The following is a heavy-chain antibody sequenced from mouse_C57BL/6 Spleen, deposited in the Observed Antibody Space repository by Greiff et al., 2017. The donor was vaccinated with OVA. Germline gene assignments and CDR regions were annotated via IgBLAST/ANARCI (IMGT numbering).Heavy chain of an antibody. J-gene: IGHJ4*01. CDR2: IDPETGGT. CDR3: TRGEGDYDAMDY. CDR1: GYTFTDYE. V-gene: IGHV1-15*01. Sequence: QVQLKESGAELVRPGASVTLSCKASGYTFTDYEMHWVKQTPVHGLEWIGAIDPETGGTAYNQKFKGKAILTADKSSSTAYMELRSLTSEDSAVYYCTRGEGDYDAMDYWGQGTSVTVSS.